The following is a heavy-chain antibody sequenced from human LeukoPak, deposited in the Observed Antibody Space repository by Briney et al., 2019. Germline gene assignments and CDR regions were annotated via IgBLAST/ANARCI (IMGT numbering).Heavy chain of an antibody. J-gene: IGHJ3*02. D-gene: IGHD2-15*01. CDR3: ARRAGYCSGGSCYLGAFHI. V-gene: IGHV5-51*01. Sequence: GEPLKISCKRPGYTFTNYWIGWVRKMLGKGLDCMGIIYPGDSDTRYSPSFKAQVTISADKSMSTAYLQWSSLKASDTAMYYCARRAGYCSGGSCYLGAFHIWGQGTMVTVSS. CDR1: GYTFTNYW. CDR2: IYPGDSDT.